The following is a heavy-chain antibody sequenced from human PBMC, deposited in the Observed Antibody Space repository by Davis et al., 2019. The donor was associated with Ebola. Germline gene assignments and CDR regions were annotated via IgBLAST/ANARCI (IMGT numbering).Heavy chain of an antibody. J-gene: IGHJ6*02. Sequence: PSETLSLTCTVSGGSISSGGYYWSWIRQHPGKGLEWIGYIYYSGSTYYNPSLKSRVTISVDTSKNQFSLKLSSVTAADTAVYYCARGPRSSAVYGMDVWGQGTTVTVSS. CDR3: ARGPRSSAVYGMDV. V-gene: IGHV4-31*03. D-gene: IGHD3-16*02. CDR1: GGSISSGGYY. CDR2: IYYSGST.